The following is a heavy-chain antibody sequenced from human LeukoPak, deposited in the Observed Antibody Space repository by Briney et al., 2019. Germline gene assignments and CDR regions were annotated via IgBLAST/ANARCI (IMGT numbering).Heavy chain of an antibody. CDR2: NIPIFCTA. Sequence: SVKVSCKASGGTFISYAISWVRQAPGQGLEWMGGNIPIFCTANYAQKFQGRVTITADESTSTAYMELSSLRSEDTAVYYCARDGHSSSYFQHWGQGTLVTVSS. V-gene: IGHV1-69*13. D-gene: IGHD6-13*01. J-gene: IGHJ1*01. CDR1: GGTFISYA. CDR3: ARDGHSSSYFQH.